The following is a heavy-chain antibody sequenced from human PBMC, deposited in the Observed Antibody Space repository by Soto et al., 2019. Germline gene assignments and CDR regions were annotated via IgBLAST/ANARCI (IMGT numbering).Heavy chain of an antibody. D-gene: IGHD2-8*02. J-gene: IGHJ4*02. CDR3: AKDQWGLSGEWLGGYFDH. CDR2: ISRDGRIT. CDR1: GFNFMSYA. V-gene: IGHV3-64D*06. Sequence: PGGSLRLSCSVSGFNFMSYAMHWVRRAPGRRLEHVSAISRDGRITYYAASVNDRFTITRDNPKNTLYLQMSSLSVDDTAVYYCAKDQWGLSGEWLGGYFDHWGQGTQVTVSS.